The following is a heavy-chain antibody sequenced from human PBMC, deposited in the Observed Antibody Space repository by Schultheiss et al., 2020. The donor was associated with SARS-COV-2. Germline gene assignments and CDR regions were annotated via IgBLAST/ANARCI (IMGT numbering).Heavy chain of an antibody. CDR1: GFTFSDYY. D-gene: IGHD6-6*01. CDR3: ARVPTPRGAARPVTSFDY. Sequence: GGSLRLSCAASGFTFSDYYMSWIRQAPGKGLEWVSAISGSGGSTYYADSVKGRFTISRDNSKNTLYLQMNSLRAEDTAVYYCARVPTPRGAARPVTSFDYWGQGTLVTVSS. J-gene: IGHJ4*02. CDR2: ISGSGGST. V-gene: IGHV3-23*01.